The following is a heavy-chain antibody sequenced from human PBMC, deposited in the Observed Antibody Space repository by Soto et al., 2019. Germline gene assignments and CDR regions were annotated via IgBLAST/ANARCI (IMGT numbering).Heavy chain of an antibody. CDR1: GDSFTTDW. CDR3: ARHGIAAAELYYYYYGMDV. D-gene: IGHD6-13*01. V-gene: IGHV5-51*01. CDR2: IYPGDSNT. Sequence: AGESLKISCKGSGDSFTTDWIGWVRQMPGKGLEWMGIIYPGDSNTIYSPSFQGQVTISADKSISTAYLQWSSLKASDTAIYYCARHGIAAAELYYYYYGMDVWGQGTTVTVSS. J-gene: IGHJ6*02.